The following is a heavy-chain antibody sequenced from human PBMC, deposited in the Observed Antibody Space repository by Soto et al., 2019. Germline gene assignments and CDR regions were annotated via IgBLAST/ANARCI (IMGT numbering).Heavy chain of an antibody. CDR3: ARSLFMVAPDNEPFDY. J-gene: IGHJ4*02. D-gene: IGHD5-12*01. V-gene: IGHV3-23*01. CDR2: ISGGGNDR. Sequence: VQLLESGGSLVQPGGSLTLSCAASGFPFSSYAMSWVRQTPEKGLEWVAGISGGGNDRYYADFVQGRFTFSRDNSRNILYLQMSSLRADDTAMYFWARSLFMVAPDNEPFDYWGQGTLVTVSS. CDR1: GFPFSSYA.